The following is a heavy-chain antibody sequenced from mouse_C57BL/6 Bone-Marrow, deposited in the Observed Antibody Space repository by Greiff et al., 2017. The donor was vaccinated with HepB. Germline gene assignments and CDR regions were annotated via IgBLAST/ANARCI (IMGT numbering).Heavy chain of an antibody. CDR1: GYTFTNYW. D-gene: IGHD1-1*01. CDR3: ARSYGSSLAWFAY. Sequence: LQESGAELVRPGTSVKMSCKASGYTFTNYWIGWAKQRPGHGLEWIGDIYPGGGYTNYNEKFKGKATLTADKSSSTAYMQFSSLTSEDSAIYYCARSYGSSLAWFAYWGQGTLVTVSA. V-gene: IGHV1-63*01. CDR2: IYPGGGYT. J-gene: IGHJ3*01.